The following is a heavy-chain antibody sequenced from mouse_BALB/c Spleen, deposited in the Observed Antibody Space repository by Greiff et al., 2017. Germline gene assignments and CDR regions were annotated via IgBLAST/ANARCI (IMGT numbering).Heavy chain of an antibody. CDR2: IWSDGST. CDR3: ARHITYRGAMDY. D-gene: IGHD1-2*01. V-gene: IGHV2-6-2*01. CDR1: GFSLTSYG. Sequence: VKLMESGPDLVAPSQSLSITCTVSGFSLTSYGVHWVRQPPGKGLEWLVVIWSDGSTTYNSALKSRLSISKDNSKSQVFLKMNSLQTDDTAMYYCARHITYRGAMDYWGQGTSVTVSS. J-gene: IGHJ4*01.